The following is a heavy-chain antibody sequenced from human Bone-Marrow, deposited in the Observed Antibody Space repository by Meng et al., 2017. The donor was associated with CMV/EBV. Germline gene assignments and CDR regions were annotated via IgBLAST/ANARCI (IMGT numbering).Heavy chain of an antibody. J-gene: IGHJ6*02. CDR2: ISYDGSNK. CDR1: GFTFSSYA. V-gene: IGHV3-30-3*01. Sequence: GESLKISCAASGFTFSSYAMHWVRQAPGKGLEWVAVISYDGSNKYYADSVKGRFTISRDNSKNTLYLQMNSLRAEDTAVYYCAKGVPAAIFHYYYGMDVWGQGTTVTVSS. CDR3: AKGVPAAIFHYYYGMDV. D-gene: IGHD2-2*02.